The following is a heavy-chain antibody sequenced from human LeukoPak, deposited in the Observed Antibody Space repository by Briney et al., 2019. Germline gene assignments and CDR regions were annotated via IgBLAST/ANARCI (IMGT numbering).Heavy chain of an antibody. CDR2: ISGSGGST. V-gene: IGHV3-23*01. D-gene: IGHD3-10*01. J-gene: IGHJ4*02. Sequence: GGSLRLSCAASGFTFSSYAMSWVRQAPGKGLEWVSAISGSGGSTYYADSVKGRFTISRDNSKNTLYLQMNSLRAEDTAVYYCAEADSSGSLTDFDYWGQGTLVTVSS. CDR1: GFTFSSYA. CDR3: AEADSSGSLTDFDY.